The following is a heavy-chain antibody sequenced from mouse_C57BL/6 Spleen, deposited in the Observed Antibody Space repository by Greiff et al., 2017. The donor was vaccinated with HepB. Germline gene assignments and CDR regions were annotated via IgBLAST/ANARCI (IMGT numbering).Heavy chain of an antibody. J-gene: IGHJ1*03. D-gene: IGHD1-1*01. CDR3: ARSGFHYYGSSSFYWYFDV. CDR2: INPSSGYT. V-gene: IGHV1-7*01. CDR1: GYTFTSYW. Sequence: QVQLQQSGAELAKPGASVKLSCKASGYTFTSYWMHWVKQRPGQGLEWIGYINPSSGYTKYNQKFKDKATLTADKSSSTAYMQLSSLTYEDSAVYYCARSGFHYYGSSSFYWYFDVWGTGTTVTVSS.